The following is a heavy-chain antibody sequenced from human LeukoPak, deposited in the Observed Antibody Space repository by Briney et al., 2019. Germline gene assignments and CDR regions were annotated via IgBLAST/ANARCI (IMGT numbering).Heavy chain of an antibody. CDR1: GWSLSGYY. CDR2: TYHGGST. D-gene: IGHD3-22*01. J-gene: IGHJ3*02. CDR3: VRAPYYYDSSGYRSGAFDI. V-gene: IGHV4-34*01. Sequence: PSETLSLTCAVYGWSLSGYYWHWIRQPPGKGLEWIGHTYHGGSTYYNPSLKGRVTISVDRSNNQFSLKLSSVTAADTAVYYCVRAPYYYDSSGYRSGAFDIWGQGTMVTVSS.